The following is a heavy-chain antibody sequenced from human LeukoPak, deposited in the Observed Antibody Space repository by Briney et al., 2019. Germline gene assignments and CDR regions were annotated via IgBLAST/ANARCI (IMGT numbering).Heavy chain of an antibody. CDR3: AKGIDLFNKIDY. CDR2: IWYDGSNK. D-gene: IGHD1/OR15-1a*01. CDR1: GFTFSSYG. V-gene: IGHV3-33*06. Sequence: GSLRLSCAASGFTFSSYGMHWVRQAPGKGLEWVAVIWYDGSNKYYADSVKGRFTISRDNSKNTLYLQMNSLRAEDTAVYYCAKGIDLFNKIDYWGQGTLVTVSS. J-gene: IGHJ4*02.